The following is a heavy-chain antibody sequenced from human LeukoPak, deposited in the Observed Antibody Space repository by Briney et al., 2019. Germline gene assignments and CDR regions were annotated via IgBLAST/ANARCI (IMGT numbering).Heavy chain of an antibody. V-gene: IGHV1-2*02. D-gene: IGHD1-26*01. CDR1: GYTFTGYY. CDR3: ARVSPRLSRGILTH. Sequence: ASVKVSCKASGYTFTGYYMHWVRQAPGQGLEWMGWINPNSGGTNYAQKFQGRVTMTRDTSISTAYMELSRLRSDDTAVYYCARVSPRLSRGILTHWGQRTLVTVSS. CDR2: INPNSGGT. J-gene: IGHJ4*02.